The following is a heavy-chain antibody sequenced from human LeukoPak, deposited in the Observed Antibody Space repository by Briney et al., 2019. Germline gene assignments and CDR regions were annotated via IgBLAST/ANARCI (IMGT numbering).Heavy chain of an antibody. V-gene: IGHV4-59*08. CDR1: GGSIRNYY. Sequence: SETLSLTCSVSGGSIRNYYWSWIRQPPGKGLEGIGYIYNSGSTNYNPSLKSQVTISVDTSKNQFSLKLSSVTAADTAVYYCARHGGGYSFDYWGQGTLVTVSS. J-gene: IGHJ4*02. D-gene: IGHD5-24*01. CDR3: ARHGGGYSFDY. CDR2: IYNSGST.